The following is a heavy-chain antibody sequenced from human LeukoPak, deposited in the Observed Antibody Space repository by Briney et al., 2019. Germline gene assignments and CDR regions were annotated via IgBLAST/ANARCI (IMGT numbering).Heavy chain of an antibody. V-gene: IGHV1-69*13. D-gene: IGHD3-22*01. CDR3: AISSYYDSSGYLVVAFDI. Sequence: ASVKVSCKASGGTFSSYAISWVRQAPGQGLEWMGGIIPIFGTANYAQKFQGRVTITAGESTSTAYMELSSLRSEDTAVYYCAISSYYDSSGYLVVAFDIWGQGTMVTVSS. CDR2: IIPIFGTA. CDR1: GGTFSSYA. J-gene: IGHJ3*02.